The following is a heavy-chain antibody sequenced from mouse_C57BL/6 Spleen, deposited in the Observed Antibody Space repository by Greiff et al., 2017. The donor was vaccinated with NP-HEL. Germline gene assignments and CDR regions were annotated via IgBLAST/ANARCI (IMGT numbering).Heavy chain of an antibody. D-gene: IGHD1-1*01. CDR2: INPKNGGT. CDR1: GYTFTDYY. CDR3: AKYGSSYRYFDY. V-gene: IGHV1-26*01. J-gene: IGHJ2*01. Sequence: EVQLQQSGPELVKPGASVKISCKASGYTFTDYYMNWVKQSHGKSLEWIGDINPKNGGTSYNQKFKGKATLTVDKSSSTAYMELRSLTSEDSAVYYCAKYGSSYRYFDYWGQGTTLTVSS.